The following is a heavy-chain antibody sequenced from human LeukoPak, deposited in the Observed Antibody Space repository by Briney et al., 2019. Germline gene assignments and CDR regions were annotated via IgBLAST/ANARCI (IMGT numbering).Heavy chain of an antibody. Sequence: ASVKVSCKASGYTFTGYYIHWVRQAPGQGLEWMGWISAYNGNTNYAQKLQGRVTLTTDTSTSTAYMDLSRLRSDDTAVYYCARAGVWDYSDSSGYHNAAFDIWGQGTMVTVSS. CDR2: ISAYNGNT. J-gene: IGHJ3*02. V-gene: IGHV1-18*04. CDR1: GYTFTGYY. D-gene: IGHD3-22*01. CDR3: ARAGVWDYSDSSGYHNAAFDI.